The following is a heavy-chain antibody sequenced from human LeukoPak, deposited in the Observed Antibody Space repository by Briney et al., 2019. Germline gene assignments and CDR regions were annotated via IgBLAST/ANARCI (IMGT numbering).Heavy chain of an antibody. CDR1: GYSISSGYY. CDR2: IYHSGST. CDR3: ARDPGVVGARGGAFDI. D-gene: IGHD1-26*01. J-gene: IGHJ3*02. V-gene: IGHV4-38-2*02. Sequence: SETLSLTCTVSGYSISSGYYWGWIRQPPGKGLEWIGSIYHSGSTYYNPSLKSRVTISVDTSKNQFSLKLSSVTAADTAVYYCARDPGVVGARGGAFDIWGQGTMVTVSS.